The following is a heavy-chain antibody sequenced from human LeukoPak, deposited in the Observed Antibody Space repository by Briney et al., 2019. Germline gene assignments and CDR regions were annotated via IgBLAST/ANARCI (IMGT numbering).Heavy chain of an antibody. Sequence: ASVKVSCKASGYTFTSYDINWVRQVTGQGLEWMGWMNPNSGNTGYAQKFQGRVTMTRNTSISTAYMELSSLRSEDTAVYYCARSKGIVATTVDYWGQGTLVTVSS. J-gene: IGHJ4*02. V-gene: IGHV1-8*01. D-gene: IGHD5-12*01. CDR1: GYTFTSYD. CDR2: MNPNSGNT. CDR3: ARSKGIVATTVDY.